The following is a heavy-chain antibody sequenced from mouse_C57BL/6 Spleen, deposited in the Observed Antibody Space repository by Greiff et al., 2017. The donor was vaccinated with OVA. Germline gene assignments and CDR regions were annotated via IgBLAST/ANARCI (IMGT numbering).Heavy chain of an antibody. J-gene: IGHJ3*01. V-gene: IGHV1-82*01. CDR2: IYPGDGDT. CDR1: GYAFSSSW. Sequence: VQLMESGPELVKPGASVKISCKASGYAFSSSWMNWVKQRPGKGLEWIGRIYPGDGDTNYNGKFKGKATLTADKSSSTAYMQLSSLTSEDSAVYFCAREGDGYAWFAYWGQGTLVTVSA. CDR3: AREGDGYAWFAY. D-gene: IGHD2-3*01.